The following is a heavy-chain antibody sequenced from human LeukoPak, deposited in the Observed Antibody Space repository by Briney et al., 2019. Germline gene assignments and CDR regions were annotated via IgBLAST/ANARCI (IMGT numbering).Heavy chain of an antibody. V-gene: IGHV4-31*03. J-gene: IGHJ4*02. Sequence: SETLSLTCTVSGGSISSGGYYWSWIRQHPGKGLEWIGYIYYSGSTYYNPSLKSRVTISVDTSKNQFSLKLSSVTAADTAVYYCARGGYSGYNYWGQGTLVTVSS. CDR3: ARGGYSGYNY. CDR2: IYYSGST. CDR1: GGSISSGGYY. D-gene: IGHD5-12*01.